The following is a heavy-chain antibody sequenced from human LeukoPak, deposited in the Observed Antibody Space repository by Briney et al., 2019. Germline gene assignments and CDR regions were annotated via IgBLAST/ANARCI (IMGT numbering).Heavy chain of an antibody. CDR3: ARDCSSTSCNLGTTGFDP. CDR1: GYTFTGYY. V-gene: IGHV1-2*02. D-gene: IGHD2-2*01. CDR2: LNPSSGAT. J-gene: IGHJ5*02. Sequence: ASVKVSCKASGYTFTGYYLQWVRQAPGLGLEWMGWLNPSSGATEYSQKFQGRVTMTRDTSINTAYMELSRLRSDDTAVYYCARDCSSTSCNLGTTGFDPWGQGTLVTVSS.